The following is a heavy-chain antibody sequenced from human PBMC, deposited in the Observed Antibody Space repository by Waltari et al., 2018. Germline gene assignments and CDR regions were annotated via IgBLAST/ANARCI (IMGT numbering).Heavy chain of an antibody. CDR3: AKSSFGKYYYYYYMDV. V-gene: IGHV4-59*11. D-gene: IGHD3-10*01. J-gene: IGHJ6*03. CDR2: IYYSGST. CDR1: GGSISSHY. Sequence: QVQLQESGPGLVKPSETLSLTCTVSGGSISSHYWSWIRQPPGKGLEWIGYIYYSGSTNYNPSLKIRVTISVDTSKNQFSLKLSSVTAADTAVYYCAKSSFGKYYYYYYMDVWGKGTTVTVSS.